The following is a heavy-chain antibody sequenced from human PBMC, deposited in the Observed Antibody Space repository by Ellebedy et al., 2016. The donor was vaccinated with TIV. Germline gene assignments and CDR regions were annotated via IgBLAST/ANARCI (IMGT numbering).Heavy chain of an antibody. CDR1: GFTFSSYS. V-gene: IGHV3-21*01. Sequence: GESLKISCAASGFTFSSYSMNWVRQAPGQGLEWVSSISSSSSYIYYGDSVKGRFTISRDNAKNSLYLQMNSLRAEDTAVYYCARDPMTLARGMDVWGHGTSVTVS. CDR3: ARDPMTLARGMDV. D-gene: IGHD3/OR15-3a*01. J-gene: IGHJ6*02. CDR2: ISSSSSYI.